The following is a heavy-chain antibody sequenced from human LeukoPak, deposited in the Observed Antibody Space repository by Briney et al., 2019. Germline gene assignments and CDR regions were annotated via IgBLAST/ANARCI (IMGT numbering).Heavy chain of an antibody. V-gene: IGHV1-18*01. CDR2: ISAYNGNT. Sequence: ASVKVSCKASGYTFTSYGISRVRQAPGQGLEWMGWISAYNGNTNYAQKLQGRVTMTTDTSTSTAYMELRSLRSDDTAVYYCARDDYYDSSGYSQFDYWGQGTLVTVSS. CDR3: ARDDYYDSSGYSQFDY. J-gene: IGHJ4*02. CDR1: GYTFTSYG. D-gene: IGHD3-22*01.